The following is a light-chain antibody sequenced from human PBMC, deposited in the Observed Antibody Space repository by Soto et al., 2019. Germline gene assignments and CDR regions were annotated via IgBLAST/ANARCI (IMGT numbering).Light chain of an antibody. V-gene: IGLV2-14*01. CDR2: DVN. CDR1: SSEIGGYDY. J-gene: IGLJ2*01. Sequence: QSALTQPASVSGSAGQSITRSCTRTSSEIGGYDYVSWYQRHPGKAPKLIIYDVNNRPSGVSNRFSGSKSGNTASLTISGLQAEDEADYYCTSYASGSSHVVFGGGTKLTVL. CDR3: TSYASGSSHVV.